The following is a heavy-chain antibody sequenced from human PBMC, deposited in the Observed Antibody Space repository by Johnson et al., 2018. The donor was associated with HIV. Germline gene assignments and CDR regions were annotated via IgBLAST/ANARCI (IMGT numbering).Heavy chain of an antibody. V-gene: IGHV3-30*09. J-gene: IGHJ3*02. CDR1: GFTFSDYA. Sequence: QVQLVESGGDVVQPGRSLRLSCVGSGFTFSDYAMHWVHQAPGKGLEWLAFISFDGSNKYFGDSVEGRFDISRENSKNSHYLYMNSLGPEDTAIYFCVREGYSSSSDAFDIWGQGTMVTVSS. CDR3: VREGYSSSSDAFDI. D-gene: IGHD6-6*01. CDR2: ISFDGSNK.